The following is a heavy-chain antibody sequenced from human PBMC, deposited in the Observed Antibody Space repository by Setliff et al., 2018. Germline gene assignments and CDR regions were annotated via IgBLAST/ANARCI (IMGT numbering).Heavy chain of an antibody. CDR1: GGSISSSSYY. CDR2: IYYRGST. V-gene: IGHV4-39*01. CDR3: ARLGYRGDLDY. Sequence: SETLSLTCTVSGGSISSSSYYWGWIRQPPGKGLEWIGSIYYRGSTYYNPSLKSRVSISVDTSKNQFSLKLSSVTAADTAVYYCARLGYRGDLDYWGQGTLVTAPQ. D-gene: IGHD5-12*01. J-gene: IGHJ4*02.